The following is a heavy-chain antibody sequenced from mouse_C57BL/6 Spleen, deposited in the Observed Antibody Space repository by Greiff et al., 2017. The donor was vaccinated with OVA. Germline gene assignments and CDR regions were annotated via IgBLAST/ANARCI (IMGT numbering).Heavy chain of an antibody. Sequence: EVQLQQSGPELVKPGASVKISCKASGYTFTDYYMNWVQQSHGKSLEWIGDINPNNGGTSYNQKFKGKATLTVDKSSSTAYMELRSLTSEDSAVYYCARSSDGSVFAYWGQGTLVTVSA. CDR1: GYTFTDYY. V-gene: IGHV1-26*01. J-gene: IGHJ3*01. CDR3: ARSSDGSVFAY. CDR2: INPNNGGT. D-gene: IGHD2-3*01.